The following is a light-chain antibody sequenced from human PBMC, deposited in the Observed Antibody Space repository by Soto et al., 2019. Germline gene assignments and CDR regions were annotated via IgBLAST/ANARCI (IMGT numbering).Light chain of an antibody. CDR2: EVS. Sequence: QSALTQPPSVSGSPGQSVTISCTGTTSDVGSYNRVSWYQQPPGTAPKLMIYEVSNRPSGVPDRFSGSKSGHTASLTISGLQAEDEADYYCSSYRSGDSWVFGGGTKVTVL. CDR1: TSDVGSYNR. CDR3: SSYRSGDSWV. V-gene: IGLV2-18*02. J-gene: IGLJ2*01.